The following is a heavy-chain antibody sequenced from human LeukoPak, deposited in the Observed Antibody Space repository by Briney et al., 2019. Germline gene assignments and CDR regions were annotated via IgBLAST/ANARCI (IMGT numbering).Heavy chain of an antibody. CDR1: GYRFTSYW. D-gene: IGHD3-22*01. CDR2: IYPGDSDT. CDR3: ARPPYYYDSSGWLVAFDI. J-gene: IGHJ3*02. V-gene: IGHV5-51*01. Sequence: GASLKISCKGSGYRFTSYWIGWVRQMPGKGLEWMGIIYPGDSDTRYSPSFQGQVTISADKSISTAYLQWSSLKASDTAMYYCARPPYYYDSSGWLVAFDIWGQGTMVTVSS.